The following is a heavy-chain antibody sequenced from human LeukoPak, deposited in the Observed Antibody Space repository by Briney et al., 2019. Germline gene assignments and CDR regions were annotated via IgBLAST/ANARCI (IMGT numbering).Heavy chain of an antibody. J-gene: IGHJ4*02. CDR3: ARGRCTSCYSYLSFDY. V-gene: IGHV3-30-3*01. D-gene: IGHD2-2*02. CDR1: GFTFSSYA. CDR2: ISYDGSNK. Sequence: GGSLRLSCAASGFTFSSYAMHWVRQAPGKGLEWVAVISYDGSNKYYADSVKGRFTISRDNSKNTLYLQMNSLRAEDTAVYYRARGRCTSCYSYLSFDYWGQGTLVTVSS.